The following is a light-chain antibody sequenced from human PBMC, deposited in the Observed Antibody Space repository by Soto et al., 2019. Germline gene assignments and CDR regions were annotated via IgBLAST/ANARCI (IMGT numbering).Light chain of an antibody. CDR1: QSISSW. Sequence: DIHMTQSPSILSASVVDMFTTTCRAIQSISSWLAGYQQKPGKTPKLLIYTSSNLETGFPLRFSGSGSGTEFTLTISSLQPDDVATYSCQQYNDYSWTFGQGTKVDIK. V-gene: IGKV1-5*03. J-gene: IGKJ1*01. CDR2: TSS. CDR3: QQYNDYSWT.